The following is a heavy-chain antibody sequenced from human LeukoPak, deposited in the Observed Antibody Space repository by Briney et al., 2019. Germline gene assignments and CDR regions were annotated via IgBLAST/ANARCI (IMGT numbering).Heavy chain of an antibody. J-gene: IGHJ4*02. D-gene: IGHD2-8*02. V-gene: IGHV3-23*01. CDR2: IFPSGGEI. CDR1: GFTFSHHG. Sequence: GGSLRLSCAASGFTFSHHGINWVRQAPGKGLEWVSSIFPSGGEIHYADSVRGRFTISRDNSKSTLSLQMNSLRAEDTAIYYCATYRQVLLPFESWGQGTLVTVSS. CDR3: ATYRQVLLPFES.